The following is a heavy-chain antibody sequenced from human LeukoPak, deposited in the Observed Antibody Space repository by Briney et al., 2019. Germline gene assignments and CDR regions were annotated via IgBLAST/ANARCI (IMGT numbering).Heavy chain of an antibody. CDR3: ARAVTGYHFDH. V-gene: IGHV4-59*11. CDR1: SGSISSHY. J-gene: IGHJ4*02. CDR2: IYYSGSI. Sequence: SETLSLTCTVSSGSISSHYWSWIRQPPGKGLEWIGYIYYSGSINYNPSLQSRVTISVDTSKNQFSLKLSSVSPADTAVYYCARAVTGYHFDHWGQGTLVTVSS. D-gene: IGHD2-21*02.